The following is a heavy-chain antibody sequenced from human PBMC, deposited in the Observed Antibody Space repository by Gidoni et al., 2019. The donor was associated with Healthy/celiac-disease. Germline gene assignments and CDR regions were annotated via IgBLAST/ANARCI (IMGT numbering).Heavy chain of an antibody. CDR3: ARLGSGRGYHLDY. V-gene: IGHV3-33*01. CDR2: IWYDGGQK. D-gene: IGHD3-10*01. Sequence: QVQLAESGGGVVQPGRSLRLSCAASGFAFNTYGMHWVRQAPGKGLGWVAVIWYDGGQKDYGDYVKGRFTISRDNSKNTLYLQMNSVRAEDTAVYHCARLGSGRGYHLDYWGQGTLVTVSS. J-gene: IGHJ4*02. CDR1: GFAFNTYG.